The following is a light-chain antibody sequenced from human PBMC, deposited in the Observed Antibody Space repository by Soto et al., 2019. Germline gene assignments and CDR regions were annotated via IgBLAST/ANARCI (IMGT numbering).Light chain of an antibody. CDR2: DVN. J-gene: IGLJ2*01. V-gene: IGLV2-14*01. CDR3: SSYTSSSTYVV. Sequence: QSALTQPASVSGSPGQSITTSCTGTSNDIGSYNYVSWYQQHPGKAPKLMIYDVNNRPSGVSNRFSGSKSGNTASLTISGLQAEDEADYYCSSYTSSSTYVVFGGGTKLTVL. CDR1: SNDIGSYNY.